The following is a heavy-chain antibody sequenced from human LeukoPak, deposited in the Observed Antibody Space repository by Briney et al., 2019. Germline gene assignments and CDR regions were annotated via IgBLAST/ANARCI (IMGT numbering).Heavy chain of an antibody. CDR2: ISAYNGNT. V-gene: IGHV1-18*01. J-gene: IGHJ6*02. CDR1: GYTFTSYG. CDR3: ARSPPYCSGGSCYRYYYGMDV. Sequence: GASVKVSCKASGYTFTSYGISWVRQAPEQGLEWMGWISAYNGNTNYAQKLQGRVTMTTDTSTGIAYMELRSLRSDDTAVYYCARSPPYCSGGSCYRYYYGMDVWGQGTTVTVSS. D-gene: IGHD2-15*01.